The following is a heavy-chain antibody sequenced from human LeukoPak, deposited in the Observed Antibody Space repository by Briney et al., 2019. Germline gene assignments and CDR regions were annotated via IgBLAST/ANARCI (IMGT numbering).Heavy chain of an antibody. CDR1: GYTFTGYY. CDR2: INPNSGGT. Sequence: GASVKVSCKASGYTFTGYYMHWVRQAPGQGLEWMGWINPNSGGTNYAQKFQGRVTVTRDTSISTAYMELSRLRSDDTAVYYCATIFGVAPYGMDVWGQGTTVTVSS. D-gene: IGHD3-3*01. V-gene: IGHV1-2*02. J-gene: IGHJ6*02. CDR3: ATIFGVAPYGMDV.